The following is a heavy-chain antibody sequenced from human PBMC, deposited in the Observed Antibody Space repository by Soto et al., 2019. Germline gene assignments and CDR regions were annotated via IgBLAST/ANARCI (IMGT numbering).Heavy chain of an antibody. D-gene: IGHD3-22*01. Sequence: GGSLRLSCAASGFTFSSYAMSWVRQAPGKGLEWVSAISGSGGSTYYADSVKGRFTISRDNSKNTLYLQMNSLRAEDTAVYYCAKDRSPGYYDSSGYPPLFDYWGQGTLVTVSS. J-gene: IGHJ4*02. CDR3: AKDRSPGYYDSSGYPPLFDY. V-gene: IGHV3-23*01. CDR2: ISGSGGST. CDR1: GFTFSSYA.